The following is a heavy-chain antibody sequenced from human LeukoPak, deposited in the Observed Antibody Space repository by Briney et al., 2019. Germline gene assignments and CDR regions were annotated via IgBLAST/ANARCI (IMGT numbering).Heavy chain of an antibody. D-gene: IGHD1-26*01. V-gene: IGHV3-23*01. Sequence: GGSLRLSCAASGFNFRGYAMSWVRQAPGKGLEWVSSISGSGARAHYAESVRGRFTISRDNSQNTLHLQMNSLRAEDTAVYCCAKEVVLGETNYYYYGMDVWGQGTTVTVSS. CDR1: GFNFRGYA. CDR2: ISGSGARA. J-gene: IGHJ6*02. CDR3: AKEVVLGETNYYYYGMDV.